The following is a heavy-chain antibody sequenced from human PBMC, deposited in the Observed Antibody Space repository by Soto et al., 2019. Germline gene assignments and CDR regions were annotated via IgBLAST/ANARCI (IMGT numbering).Heavy chain of an antibody. Sequence: ASETLSLTCTVSGGSISSSSYYWGWIRQPPGKGLEWIGSIYYSGSTYYNPSLKSRVTISVDTSKNQFSLKLSSVTAADTAVYYCARHQPDYDILTGYPYYYFDYWG. D-gene: IGHD3-9*01. CDR1: GGSISSSSYY. J-gene: IGHJ4*01. CDR2: IYYSGST. CDR3: ARHQPDYDILTGYPYYYFDY. V-gene: IGHV4-39*01.